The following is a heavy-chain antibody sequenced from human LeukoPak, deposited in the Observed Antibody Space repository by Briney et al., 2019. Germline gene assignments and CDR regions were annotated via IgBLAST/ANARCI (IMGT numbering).Heavy chain of an antibody. CDR2: ISSSSYI. D-gene: IGHD3-3*01. V-gene: IGHV3-21*01. CDR1: GFTFSSYS. Sequence: GGSLRLSCAASGFTFSSYSMNWVRQAPGKGLEWVSSISSSSYIYYADSVKGQFTISRDNAKNSLYLQMNSRRAEDTAVYYCARVGSYYDFWSGYSGYWGQGTLVTVSS. CDR3: ARVGSYYDFWSGYSGY. J-gene: IGHJ4*02.